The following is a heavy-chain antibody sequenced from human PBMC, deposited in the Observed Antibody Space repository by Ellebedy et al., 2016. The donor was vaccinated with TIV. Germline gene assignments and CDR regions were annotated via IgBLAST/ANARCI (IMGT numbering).Heavy chain of an antibody. CDR3: ARGHNWNWEYYFDF. D-gene: IGHD1-7*01. J-gene: IGHJ4*02. CDR1: GFTFSSYA. Sequence: GGSLRLXXAASGFTFSSYAMRRVRKASGKGLEWVANINRDGSAKYHVASVEGRFTISRDNSKNSLYLQLNSLKVEDTGVYYCARGHNWNWEYYFDFWGQGTLVTVSS. CDR2: INRDGSAK. V-gene: IGHV3-7*03.